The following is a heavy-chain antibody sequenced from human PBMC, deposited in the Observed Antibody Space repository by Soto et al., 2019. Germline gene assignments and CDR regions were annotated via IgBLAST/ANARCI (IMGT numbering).Heavy chain of an antibody. CDR2: INSDGSST. V-gene: IGHV3-74*01. CDR3: ARDNYDVYGMDV. CDR1: GFTFSTYW. D-gene: IGHD3-22*01. J-gene: IGHJ6*02. Sequence: GGSLSLSCAASGFTFSTYWMHWLRQAPGKGLVAVSRINSDGSSTSYADSVKGRFTISRDNAKNTLYLQMNSLRAEDTAVYYCARDNYDVYGMDVWGQGTTVTVSS.